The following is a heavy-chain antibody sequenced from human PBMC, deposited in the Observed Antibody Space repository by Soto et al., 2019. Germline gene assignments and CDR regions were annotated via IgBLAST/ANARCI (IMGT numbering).Heavy chain of an antibody. CDR2: ISYDGSNK. J-gene: IGHJ3*02. D-gene: IGHD2-21*02. CDR1: GFTFSSYA. Sequence: QVQLVESGGGVVQPGRSLRLSCAASGFTFSSYAMHWVRQAPGKGLEWVAVISYDGSNKYYADSVKGRFTISRDNSKNTLYLQMNSLRAEDTAVYYCARVVVTAITEDAFDIWGQGTMVTVSS. CDR3: ARVVVTAITEDAFDI. V-gene: IGHV3-30-3*01.